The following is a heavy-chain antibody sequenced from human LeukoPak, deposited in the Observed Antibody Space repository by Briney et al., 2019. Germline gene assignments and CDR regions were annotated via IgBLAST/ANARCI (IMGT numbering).Heavy chain of an antibody. J-gene: IGHJ6*04. D-gene: IGHD3-9*01. CDR3: ARYELLSSHHLSMDV. CDR1: GGSMSRYY. Sequence: SETLSLTCIVSGGSMSRYYWSWIRQPPGRGLELIAYIYYSGSAHYNPSLMSRVTISVDMSDNQFSLKLSSVTAADTAVYYCARYELLSSHHLSMDVWGKGTTVTVSS. CDR2: IYYSGSA. V-gene: IGHV4-59*01.